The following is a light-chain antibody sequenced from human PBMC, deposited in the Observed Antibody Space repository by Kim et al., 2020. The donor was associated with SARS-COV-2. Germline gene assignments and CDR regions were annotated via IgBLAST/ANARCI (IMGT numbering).Light chain of an antibody. V-gene: IGLV1-44*01. CDR3: ASWDDSLSGWV. Sequence: GQRITISCSGSSSDIGRNTVNWYQQFPGTTPKLLIYSNAQRPSRVPDRFSGSKSGTSASLAISELQSEDEADYYCASWDDSLSGWVFGGGTQLTVL. CDR2: SNA. J-gene: IGLJ3*02. CDR1: SSDIGRNT.